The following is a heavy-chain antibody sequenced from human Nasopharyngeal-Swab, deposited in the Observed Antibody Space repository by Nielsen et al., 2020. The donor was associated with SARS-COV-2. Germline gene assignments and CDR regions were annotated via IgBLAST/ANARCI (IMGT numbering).Heavy chain of an antibody. D-gene: IGHD3-3*01. V-gene: IGHV1-18*01. Sequence: WVRQAPGQGLEWMGWISAYNGNTNYAQKLQGRVTMTTDTSTSTAYMELRSLRSDDTAVYYCARAPTYYDFWSGYSKPSGAFDIWGQGTMVTVSS. J-gene: IGHJ3*02. CDR2: ISAYNGNT. CDR3: ARAPTYYDFWSGYSKPSGAFDI.